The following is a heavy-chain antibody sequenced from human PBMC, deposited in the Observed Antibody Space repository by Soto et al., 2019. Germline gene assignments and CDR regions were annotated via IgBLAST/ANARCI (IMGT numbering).Heavy chain of an antibody. CDR1: GFTFSSYW. Sequence: VQLVESGGGLVQPGGSLRLSCAASGFTFSSYWMSWVRQAPGKGLEWVANIKQDGSEKYYVDSVKGRFTISRDNAKHSLYLQMNSLRAEDTAVYYCARGGRLRYFDWLSPADYWGQGTLVTVSS. CDR3: ARGGRLRYFDWLSPADY. D-gene: IGHD3-9*01. V-gene: IGHV3-7*01. CDR2: IKQDGSEK. J-gene: IGHJ4*02.